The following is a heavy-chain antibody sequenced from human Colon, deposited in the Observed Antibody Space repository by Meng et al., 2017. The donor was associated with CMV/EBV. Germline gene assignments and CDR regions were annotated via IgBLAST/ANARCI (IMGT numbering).Heavy chain of an antibody. D-gene: IGHD3-3*01. J-gene: IGHJ6*02. V-gene: IGHV3-23*01. Sequence: GGSLRLSCAASGFTFSSYAMSWVRQAPGKGLEWVSAISGSGGSTYYADSVKGRFTISRDNSENTLYLQMSSLRAEDTAVYYCAKDVVQEWGFSGMDVWGPGTTVTVSS. CDR1: GFTFSSYA. CDR3: AKDVVQEWGFSGMDV. CDR2: ISGSGGST.